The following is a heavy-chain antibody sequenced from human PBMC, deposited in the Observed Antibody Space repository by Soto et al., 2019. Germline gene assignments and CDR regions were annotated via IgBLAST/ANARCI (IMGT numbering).Heavy chain of an antibody. CDR2: ISGSGGST. J-gene: IGHJ6*02. V-gene: IGHV3-23*01. CDR1: GFTFSSYA. D-gene: IGHD3-10*01. CDR3: AKVVPVVPDTMGLTNRREV. Sequence: PGGYLRLSCAASGFTFSSYAMSWVRQAPGKGLEWVSAISGSGGSTYYADSVKGRFTISRDNSKNTLYLQMNSLRAEDTAGYYCAKVVPVVPDTMGLTNRREVGGQGTTGIV.